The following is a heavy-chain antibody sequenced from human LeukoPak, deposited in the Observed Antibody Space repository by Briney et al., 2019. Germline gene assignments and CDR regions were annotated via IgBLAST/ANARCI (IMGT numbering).Heavy chain of an antibody. CDR3: AKAFEISIAAAEYYFDY. Sequence: PGGSLRLSCAASGFTFSSYAMSWVRQAPGKGLEWVSAISGSGGSTYYADSVKGRFTISRDNSKNTLYLQMNSLRAEDTAVYYCAKAFEISIAAAEYYFDYWGQGTLVTVSS. CDR2: ISGSGGST. J-gene: IGHJ4*02. D-gene: IGHD6-13*01. V-gene: IGHV3-23*01. CDR1: GFTFSSYA.